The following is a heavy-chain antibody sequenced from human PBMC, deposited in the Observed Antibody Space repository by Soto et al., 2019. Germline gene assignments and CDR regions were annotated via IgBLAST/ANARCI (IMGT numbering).Heavy chain of an antibody. CDR2: LIPIFGAA. J-gene: IGHJ5*02. V-gene: IGHV1-69*01. CDR3: ARGRSSPNFDP. D-gene: IGHD6-6*01. CDR1: GGTFTNYV. Sequence: QVQLVQSGAEVRKPGSSVKVSCKISGGTFTNYVIRWLRQAPGQGLEWMGGLIPIFGAANLAQTFQGRVTITADESTSTVNMELSSLTSEDTAVYYCARGRSSPNFDPWGQGTLVTVSS.